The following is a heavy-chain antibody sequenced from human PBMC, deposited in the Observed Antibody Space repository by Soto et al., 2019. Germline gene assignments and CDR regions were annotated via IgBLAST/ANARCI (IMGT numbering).Heavy chain of an antibody. V-gene: IGHV3-30-3*01. CDR1: GFTFSSYA. J-gene: IGHJ4*02. Sequence: QVQLVESGGGVVQPGRSLRLSCAASGFTFSSYAMHWVRQAPGKGLEWVAVISYDGSNKYYADSVKGRFTISRDNSKNTLYLQMNSLSAEDTAVYYCARSLLGDDYWGQGTLVTVSS. CDR2: ISYDGSNK. CDR3: ARSLLGDDY.